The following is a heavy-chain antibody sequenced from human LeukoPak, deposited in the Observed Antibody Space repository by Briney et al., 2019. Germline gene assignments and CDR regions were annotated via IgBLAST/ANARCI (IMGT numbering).Heavy chain of an antibody. CDR2: ISSSSSHI. V-gene: IGHV3-21*04. CDR1: GFTFSSYS. J-gene: IGHJ4*02. CDR3: ARAARRSIAAAEGNDY. Sequence: GGSLRLSCAASGFTFSSYSMNWVRQAPGKGLEWVSSISSSSSHIYYADSVKGRFTISRDNAKNSLYLQMNSLRAEDTAVYYCARAARRSIAAAEGNDYWGQGTLVTVSS. D-gene: IGHD6-13*01.